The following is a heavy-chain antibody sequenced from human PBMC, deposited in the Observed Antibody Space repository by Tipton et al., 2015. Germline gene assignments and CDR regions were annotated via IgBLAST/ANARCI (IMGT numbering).Heavy chain of an antibody. V-gene: IGHV4-59*12. CDR3: ACQDYDSLTRDYQTVDY. J-gene: IGHJ4*02. CDR2: IYYSGST. CDR1: GDSISRYY. Sequence: TLSLTCTVSGDSISRYYWSWIRQPPGKGLEWIGYIYYSGSTNYNPSLKSRVTISIDTSRNQFSLKLSSVTAADTAVYYCACQDYDSLTRDYQTVDYWGQGTLVTVSS. D-gene: IGHD3-9*01.